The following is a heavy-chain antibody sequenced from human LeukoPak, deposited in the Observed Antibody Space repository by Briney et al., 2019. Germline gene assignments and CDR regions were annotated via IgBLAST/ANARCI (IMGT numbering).Heavy chain of an antibody. V-gene: IGHV4-59*01. Sequence: SETLCLTCTVSGGSISSYYWSWVRQPPGKGLEWVGYIYYSGSTNYNPSLKSRVTISVDTSKNQFSLKLSSVTAADTAVYYCARGRSISAYYYDSSGYYYFDYWGQGTLVTVSS. CDR2: IYYSGST. CDR3: ARGRSISAYYYDSSGYYYFDY. CDR1: GGSISSYY. D-gene: IGHD3-22*01. J-gene: IGHJ4*02.